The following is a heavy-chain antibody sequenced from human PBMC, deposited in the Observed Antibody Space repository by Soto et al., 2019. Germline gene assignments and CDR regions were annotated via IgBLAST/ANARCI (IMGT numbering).Heavy chain of an antibody. J-gene: IGHJ6*02. V-gene: IGHV1-46*01. CDR2: IYPRGGTT. Sequence: ASVKVSCKASGYNFTSHYMHWVRQAPGQGLESMGIIYPRGGTTIYAQKFQGRVTMTRDTSISTAYMELSRLRSDDTAVYYCARARVPAAILRFLEWLSPDPHYYYYGMDVWGQGTTVTVSS. D-gene: IGHD3-3*01. CDR1: GYNFTSHY. CDR3: ARARVPAAILRFLEWLSPDPHYYYYGMDV.